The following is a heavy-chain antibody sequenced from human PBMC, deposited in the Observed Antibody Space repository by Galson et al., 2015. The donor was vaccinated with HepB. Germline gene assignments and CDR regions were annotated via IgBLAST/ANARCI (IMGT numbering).Heavy chain of an antibody. D-gene: IGHD1-26*01. Sequence: FLRLSCAASGFTFSGSAMHWVRQASGKGLEWVGRIRNKANSHATTYAASVKGRFTISRDDSKNTAYLQLNSLNTEDTAVYYCTRPTSGSYEPRIVAFDIWGQGTVVTVSS. J-gene: IGHJ3*02. V-gene: IGHV3-73*01. CDR2: IRNKANSHAT. CDR1: GFTFSGSA. CDR3: TRPTSGSYEPRIVAFDI.